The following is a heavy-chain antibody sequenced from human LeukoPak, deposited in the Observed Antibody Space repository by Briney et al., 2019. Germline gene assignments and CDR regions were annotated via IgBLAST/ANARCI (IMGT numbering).Heavy chain of an antibody. Sequence: GGSLRLSCAASGFTFSRFGMHWVRQAPGKGLEWVGFIRSKTYGGTADYAASVEGRFTISRDDSNNIVYLQMNSLKTEDTAVYYCTRGLEGFTAYDDFWGQGTLVTVSS. CDR3: TRGLEGFTAYDDF. D-gene: IGHD5-12*01. J-gene: IGHJ4*02. V-gene: IGHV3-49*04. CDR1: GFTFSRFG. CDR2: IRSKTYGGTA.